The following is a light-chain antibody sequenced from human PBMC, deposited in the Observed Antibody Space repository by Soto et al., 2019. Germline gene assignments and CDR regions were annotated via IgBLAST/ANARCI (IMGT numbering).Light chain of an antibody. J-gene: IGKJ1*01. Sequence: EIVLTQSPGTLSLSPGERATLSCRASQSVSSNYLAWYQQKPGQAPRPLIYGASSRATGIPDRFSVSGAGTGFTLTISRLEPEDFAVYYCQQYGSSPWTFGQGTKVEIK. CDR3: QQYGSSPWT. CDR1: QSVSSNY. V-gene: IGKV3-20*01. CDR2: GAS.